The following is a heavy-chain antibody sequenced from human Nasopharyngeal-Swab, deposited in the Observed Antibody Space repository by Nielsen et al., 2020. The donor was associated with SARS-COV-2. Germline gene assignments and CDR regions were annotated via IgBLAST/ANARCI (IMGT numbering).Heavy chain of an antibody. Sequence: GESLKISCKGSGYSFTSYWISWVRQMPGKGLEWMGRIDPSDSYTNYSPSFQGHVTISADKSISTVYLQWSSLKASDTAIYYCARRGFEYNSSPEWDYWGQGTLVTVSS. CDR2: IDPSDSYT. CDR1: GYSFTSYW. D-gene: IGHD6-6*01. V-gene: IGHV5-10-1*01. J-gene: IGHJ4*02. CDR3: ARRGFEYNSSPEWDY.